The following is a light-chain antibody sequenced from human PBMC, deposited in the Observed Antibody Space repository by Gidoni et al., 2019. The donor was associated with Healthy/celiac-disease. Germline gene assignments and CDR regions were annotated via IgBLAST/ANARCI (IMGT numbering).Light chain of an antibody. CDR2: DAS. Sequence: ELVLTQSPATLSLSPGERATLSCRASQSVSSYLAWYQQKPGQAPRLLIYDASTRATGIPARFSGSGSGTDFTLTISSLEPEDFAVYYCQQRSNWPPRYTFGQGTKLEIK. CDR1: QSVSSY. J-gene: IGKJ2*01. CDR3: QQRSNWPPRYT. V-gene: IGKV3-11*01.